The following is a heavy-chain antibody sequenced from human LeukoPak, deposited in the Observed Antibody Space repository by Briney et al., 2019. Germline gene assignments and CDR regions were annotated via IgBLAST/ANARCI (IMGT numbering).Heavy chain of an antibody. CDR1: GFTFSNYP. CDR2: ISGNGGNT. D-gene: IGHD5-24*01. V-gene: IGHV3-64*01. J-gene: IGHJ4*02. Sequence: PGGSLRLSCSSSGFTFSNYPMHWVRQAPGKGLEYVSGISGNGGNTYYANSVKGRFTISRDNSKHTLYLQMGSLRAEDTAVYYCASVAATSHFDYWGQGTLVTVSS. CDR3: ASVAATSHFDY.